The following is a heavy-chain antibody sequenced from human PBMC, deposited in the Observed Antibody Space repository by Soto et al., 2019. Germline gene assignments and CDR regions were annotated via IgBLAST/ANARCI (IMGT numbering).Heavy chain of an antibody. CDR2: IKSDGTDT. CDR3: AGSYVAYFGMDV. CDR1: GVTFSTYW. Sequence: LRLSCVATGVTFSTYWIYWVRQGPGKGLEWVSRIKSDGTDTAYADSVKGRFTISRDNAKNTLYLQMSRLRAEDTALYFCAGSYVAYFGMDVWGQGTTVTVSS. J-gene: IGHJ6*02. D-gene: IGHD3-16*01. V-gene: IGHV3-74*01.